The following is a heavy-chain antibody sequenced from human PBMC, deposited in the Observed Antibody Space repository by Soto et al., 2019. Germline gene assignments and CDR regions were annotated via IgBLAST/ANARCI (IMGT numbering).Heavy chain of an antibody. V-gene: IGHV3-48*03. D-gene: IGHD2-15*01. CDR1: GFTFSSYE. Sequence: EVQLVESGGGLVQPGGSLRLSCAASGFTFSSYEMNWVRQAPGKGLEWVSYISSSGSTIYYADSVKGRFTISRDNAKNSLSLQMNSLSAEDTAVYYCARVLLRYDAFDIWGQGTMVTVSS. CDR3: ARVLLRYDAFDI. CDR2: ISSSGSTI. J-gene: IGHJ3*02.